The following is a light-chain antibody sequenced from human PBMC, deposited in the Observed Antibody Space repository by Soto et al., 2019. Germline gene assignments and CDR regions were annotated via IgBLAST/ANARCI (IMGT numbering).Light chain of an antibody. Sequence: TVLTQSPDTLSLPPGERATLSCRASQSISSYLAWYQQKPGQAPRLLIYGASTRATGIPARFSGSGSGTEFTLTISSLQSEDFAVYYCQQYNKWPPITFGQGTRLEIK. V-gene: IGKV3-15*01. J-gene: IGKJ5*01. CDR3: QQYNKWPPIT. CDR1: QSISSY. CDR2: GAS.